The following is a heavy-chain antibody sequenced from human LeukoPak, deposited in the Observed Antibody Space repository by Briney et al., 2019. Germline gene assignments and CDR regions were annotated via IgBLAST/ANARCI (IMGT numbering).Heavy chain of an antibody. CDR3: ASSYDSSGYYLWDYYYYMDV. CDR1: GFTFSSYS. Sequence: GSLRLSCAASGFTFSSYSMNWVRQAPGKGLEWVSSISSSSSYIYYADSVKGRFTISRDNAKNSLYLQMNSLRAEDTAVYYCASSYDSSGYYLWDYYYYMDVWGKGTTVTVSS. J-gene: IGHJ6*03. D-gene: IGHD3-22*01. V-gene: IGHV3-21*01. CDR2: ISSSSSYI.